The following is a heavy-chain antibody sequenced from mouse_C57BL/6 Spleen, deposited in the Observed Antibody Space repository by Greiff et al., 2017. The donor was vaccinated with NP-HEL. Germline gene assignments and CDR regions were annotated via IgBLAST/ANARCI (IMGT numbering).Heavy chain of an antibody. V-gene: IGHV1-19*01. J-gene: IGHJ4*01. D-gene: IGHD1-1*01. Sequence: EVQLQQSGPVLVKPGALVKMSCKASGYTFTDYYMNWVKQSHGKSLEWIGVINPYNGGTSYNQKFKGKATLTVDKSSSTAYMELNSLTSEDSAVYYCARYYYGSPYAMDYWGQGTSVTVSS. CDR3: ARYYYGSPYAMDY. CDR1: GYTFTDYY. CDR2: INPYNGGT.